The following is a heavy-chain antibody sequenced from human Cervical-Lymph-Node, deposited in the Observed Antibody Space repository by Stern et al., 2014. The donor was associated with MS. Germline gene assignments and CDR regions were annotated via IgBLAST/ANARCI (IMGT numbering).Heavy chain of an antibody. CDR2: GTAGDP. D-gene: IGHD5-24*01. J-gene: IGHJ4*02. CDR1: GFTFSSYD. CDR3: ARGSVDVDY. Sequence: EVQLVESGGGLVQPGGSLRLSCAASGFTFSSYDVHWVRQVTVGTAGDPYYPGSVKGRFTISRDNAKNSLYLQMNSLRAEDTAVYYCARGSVDVDYWGQGTLVTVSS. V-gene: IGHV3-13*05.